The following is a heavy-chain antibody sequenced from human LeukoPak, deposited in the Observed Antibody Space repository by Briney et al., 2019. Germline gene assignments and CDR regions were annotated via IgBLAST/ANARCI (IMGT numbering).Heavy chain of an antibody. CDR3: ARRYYDFWSGYYIDY. CDR1: GYSFTSYW. CDR2: IYPGDSDT. V-gene: IGHV5-51*01. D-gene: IGHD3-3*01. Sequence: GESLKISCKGSGYSFTSYWIGWERQMPGKGLEWMGIIYPGDSDTRYSPSFQGQVTISADKSISTAYLQWSSLKASDTAMYYCARRYYDFWSGYYIDYWGQGTLVTVSS. J-gene: IGHJ4*02.